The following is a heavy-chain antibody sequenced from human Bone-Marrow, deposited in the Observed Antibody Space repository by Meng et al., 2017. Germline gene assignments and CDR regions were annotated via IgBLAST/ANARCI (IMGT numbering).Heavy chain of an antibody. CDR3: ATIGRYCSSTSCLNWFDP. J-gene: IGHJ5*02. V-gene: IGHV1-69*01. CDR2: IIPIFGTA. D-gene: IGHD2-2*01. Sequence: RLVQSGAEVKTPGCPVKVSCKASGGTFSSYAISWVRQAPGQGLEWMGGIIPIFGTANYAQKFQGRVTITADESTSTAYMELSSLRSEDTAVYYCATIGRYCSSTSCLNWFDPWGQGTLVTVSS. CDR1: GGTFSSYA.